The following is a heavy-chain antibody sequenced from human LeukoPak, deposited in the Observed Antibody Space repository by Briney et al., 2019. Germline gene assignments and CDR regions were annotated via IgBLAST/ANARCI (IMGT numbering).Heavy chain of an antibody. J-gene: IGHJ4*02. CDR2: IYYSGST. CDR3: ASIAAAVHVDY. V-gene: IGHV4-39*01. D-gene: IGHD6-13*01. Sequence: SETLSLTCAVYGGSFSNYYWGWIRQPPGKGLEWIGSIYYSGSTYYNPSLKSRVTISVDTSKNQFSLKLSSVTAADTAVYYCASIAAAVHVDYWGQGTLVTVSS. CDR1: GGSFSNYY.